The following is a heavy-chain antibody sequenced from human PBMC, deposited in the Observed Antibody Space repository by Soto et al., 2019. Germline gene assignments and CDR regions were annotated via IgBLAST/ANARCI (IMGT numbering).Heavy chain of an antibody. CDR2: IYHSGST. D-gene: IGHD3-22*01. CDR1: GGSISSSNW. CDR3: ARDRRYYDSSGYSYYYYGMDV. J-gene: IGHJ6*02. V-gene: IGHV4-4*01. Sequence: SETLSLTCAVSGGSISSSNWWSWVRQPPGKGLEWIGEIYHSGSTNYNPSLKSRVTISVDKSKNQFSLKLSSVTAADTAVYCCARDRRYYDSSGYSYYYYGMDVWGQGTTVTVSS.